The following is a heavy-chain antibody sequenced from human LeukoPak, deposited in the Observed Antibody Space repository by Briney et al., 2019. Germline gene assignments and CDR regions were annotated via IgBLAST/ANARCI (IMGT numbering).Heavy chain of an antibody. CDR3: ARDSAGVVVVPAATHFDY. D-gene: IGHD2-2*01. V-gene: IGHV4-59*12. CDR2: IYYSGST. CDR1: GGSISSYY. J-gene: IGHJ4*02. Sequence: SETLSLTCTVSGGSISSYYWSWIRQPPGKGLEWIGYIYYSGSTNYNPSLKSRVTISVDTSKNQFSLKLSSVTAADTAVYYCARDSAGVVVVPAATHFDYWGQGTLVTVSS.